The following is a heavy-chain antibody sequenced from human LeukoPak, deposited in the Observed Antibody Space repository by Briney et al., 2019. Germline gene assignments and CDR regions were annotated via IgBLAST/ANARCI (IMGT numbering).Heavy chain of an antibody. Sequence: PGESLKISCKGSGYSFTSYWIGWVRQVPGKGLEWMGIIYPGDSDTRYSPSFQGQVTISADKSISTAYLQWSSLKASDTAMYYCARVYYYDSSGYYYVELFDYWGQGTLVTVSS. D-gene: IGHD3-22*01. V-gene: IGHV5-51*01. CDR2: IYPGDSDT. CDR1: GYSFTSYW. J-gene: IGHJ4*02. CDR3: ARVYYYDSSGYYYVELFDY.